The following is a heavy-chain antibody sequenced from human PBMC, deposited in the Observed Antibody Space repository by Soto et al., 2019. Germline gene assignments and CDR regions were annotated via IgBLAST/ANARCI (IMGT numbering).Heavy chain of an antibody. CDR3: ARGPSYSDSYFDY. J-gene: IGHJ4*02. Sequence: QVQLVESGGGVAQPGGSLRLSCAASEFTFSNYAMHWVRQAPGKGLQWLAVISYDGNNKYYADSVEGRFTISRDKSKNTVYLQMNSLRLEDTAVYYCARGPSYSDSYFDYWGQGTLVTVSS. CDR2: ISYDGNNK. CDR1: EFTFSNYA. V-gene: IGHV3-30*03. D-gene: IGHD4-17*01.